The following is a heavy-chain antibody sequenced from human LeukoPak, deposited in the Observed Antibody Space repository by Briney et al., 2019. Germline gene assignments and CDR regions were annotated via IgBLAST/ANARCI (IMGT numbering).Heavy chain of an antibody. CDR1: GFTCSSYW. CDR2: IKRDGSEK. Sequence: PGGSLRLSCAASGFTCSSYWMSWVRQAPGKGLEWVANIKRDGSEKYYVDSVKGRFTISRDNAKNSLYLQMNSLRAEDTAVYYCARGSSSWYSNYYYYYYMDVWGKGTTVTVSS. J-gene: IGHJ6*03. V-gene: IGHV3-7*01. CDR3: ARGSSSWYSNYYYYYYMDV. D-gene: IGHD6-13*01.